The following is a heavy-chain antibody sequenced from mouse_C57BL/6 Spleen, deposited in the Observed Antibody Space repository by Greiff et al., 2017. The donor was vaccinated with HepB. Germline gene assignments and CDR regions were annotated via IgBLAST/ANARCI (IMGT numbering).Heavy chain of an antibody. CDR3: ARQGTRGYYDLYFDY. CDR1: GYSFTSYY. J-gene: IGHJ2*01. V-gene: IGHV1-66*01. CDR2: IYPGSGNT. Sequence: QVQLQQSGPELVKPGASVKISCKASGYSFTSYYIHWVKQRPGQGLEWIGWIYPGSGNTKYNEKFKGKATLTADTSSSTAYMQLSSLTSEDSAVYYCARQGTRGYYDLYFDYWGQGTTLTVSS. D-gene: IGHD2-4*01.